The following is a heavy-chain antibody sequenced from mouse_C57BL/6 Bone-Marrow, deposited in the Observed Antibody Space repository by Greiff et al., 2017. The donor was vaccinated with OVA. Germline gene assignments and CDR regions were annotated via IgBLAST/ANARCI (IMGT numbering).Heavy chain of an antibody. CDR3: ARNYDYGGGYAMDY. CDR2: IWSGGST. V-gene: IGHV2-2*01. J-gene: IGHJ4*01. D-gene: IGHD2-4*01. CDR1: GFSLTSYG. Sequence: VMLVESGPGLVQPSQSLSITCTVSGFSLTSYGVHWVRQSPGKGLEWLGVIWSGGSTDYNAAFISRLSISKDNSKSQVCFKMNSLQADDTAIYYCARNYDYGGGYAMDYWGQGTSVTVSS.